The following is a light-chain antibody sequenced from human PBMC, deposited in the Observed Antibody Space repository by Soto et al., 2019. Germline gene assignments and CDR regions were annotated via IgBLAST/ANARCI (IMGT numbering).Light chain of an antibody. CDR3: QQYKSFSPYT. J-gene: IGKJ2*01. CDR2: DAS. Sequence: DIPMTQSPSTLSASVGDSVSITCRASQSMSRYLAWYQQKPGKAPKLLIYDASTLESGVPSRFSGSGSGTEFTLTISSLQPDDFATYYCQQYKSFSPYTFGQGTRLEI. V-gene: IGKV1-5*01. CDR1: QSMSRY.